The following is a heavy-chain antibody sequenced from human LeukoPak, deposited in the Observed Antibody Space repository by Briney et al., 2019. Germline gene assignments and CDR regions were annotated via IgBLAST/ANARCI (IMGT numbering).Heavy chain of an antibody. D-gene: IGHD4-17*01. CDR1: GYTFTGYY. CDR2: IIPIFGTA. Sequence: GASVKVSCKASGYTFTGYYMHWVRQAPGQGLEWMGGIIPIFGTANYAQKFQGRVTITADVSTSTAYMELSSLRSEDTAVYYCASLGGGSTVTTYLNYWGQGTLVTVSS. CDR3: ASLGGGSTVTTYLNY. V-gene: IGHV1-69*13. J-gene: IGHJ4*02.